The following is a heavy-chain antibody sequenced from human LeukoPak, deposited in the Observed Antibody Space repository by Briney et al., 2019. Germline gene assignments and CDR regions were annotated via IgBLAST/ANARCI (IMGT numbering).Heavy chain of an antibody. V-gene: IGHV4-31*03. J-gene: IGHJ4*02. D-gene: IGHD2-2*01. CDR1: GGSISSGDIY. CDR2: MYYSGST. CDR3: ARNKRVVPAALPLFDY. Sequence: SETLSLTCTVSGGSISSGDIYWTWIRQHPGKGLEWIGYMYYSGSTYYNPSLKSRVTISVDTSKNQFSLKLSSVTAADTAVYYCARNKRVVPAALPLFDYWGQGTLVTVSS.